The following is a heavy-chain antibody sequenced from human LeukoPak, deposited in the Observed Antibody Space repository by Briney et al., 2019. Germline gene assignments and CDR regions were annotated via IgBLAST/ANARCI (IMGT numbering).Heavy chain of an antibody. Sequence: GGSLRLSCAASGFTFSSYAMSWVRQAPGKGLEWVSTISGSGGSTYYADSVEGRFTISRDNSKNTLYLQMNSLRAEDTAVYYCAKPPRILPFDYWGQGTLVTVSS. CDR1: GFTFSSYA. D-gene: IGHD2-15*01. CDR2: ISGSGGST. V-gene: IGHV3-23*01. CDR3: AKPPRILPFDY. J-gene: IGHJ4*02.